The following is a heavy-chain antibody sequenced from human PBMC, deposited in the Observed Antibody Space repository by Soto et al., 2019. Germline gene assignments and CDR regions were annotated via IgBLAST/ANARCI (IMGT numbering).Heavy chain of an antibody. Sequence: SETLSLTCTVSGRSISSVNYYWSWIRQPPGKGLEWIGYIYYSGSTYYNPSLRSRVTISVDTSKNQFSLKLNSVTAAGTAVYYRARSLFPWGQGTLVTVSS. CDR2: IYYSGST. V-gene: IGHV4-30-4*01. CDR3: ARSLFP. J-gene: IGHJ5*02. CDR1: GRSISSVNYY.